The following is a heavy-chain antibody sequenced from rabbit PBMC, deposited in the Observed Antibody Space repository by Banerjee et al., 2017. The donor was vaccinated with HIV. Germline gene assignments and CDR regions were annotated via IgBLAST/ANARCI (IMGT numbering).Heavy chain of an antibody. Sequence: QEQLEESGGDLVKPEGSLTLTCTASGFSFSSSYWIWWVRQAPGKGLEWIACIDTGSSGTTYYASWAKGRFTISKTSSTTVTLQMTSLTAADTATYFCARHVDAMDLWGPGTLVTVS. CDR3: ARHVDAMDL. J-gene: IGHJ6*01. CDR1: GFSFSSSYW. V-gene: IGHV1S45*01. CDR2: IDTGSSGTT.